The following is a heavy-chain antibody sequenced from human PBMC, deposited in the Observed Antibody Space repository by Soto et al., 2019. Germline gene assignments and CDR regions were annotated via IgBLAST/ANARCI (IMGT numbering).Heavy chain of an antibody. J-gene: IGHJ2*01. CDR1: GGSFSGYY. CDR3: ARESHDILTGPPWVWYFDL. D-gene: IGHD3-9*01. V-gene: IGHV4-34*01. Sequence: QVQLQQWGAGPLRPLETLSLTCGVSGGSFSGYYWAWIRQSPGKGLEWIGDINDRGSINYNPSLKSRVSISVDTSKNHYSLNLRSVTAADTAVYYCARESHDILTGPPWVWYFDLWGRGTLVTVSS. CDR2: INDRGSI.